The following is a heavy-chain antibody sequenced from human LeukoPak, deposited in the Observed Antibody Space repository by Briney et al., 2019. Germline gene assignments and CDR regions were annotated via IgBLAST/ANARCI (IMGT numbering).Heavy chain of an antibody. V-gene: IGHV3-33*05. Sequence: GGSLRLSCAASGFTFSSYGIHWVRQAPGKGLEWVAVISYDGSNKYYADSVKGRFTISRDNSKNTLYLQMNSLRAEDTALYYCAKDFVGTGNFRGGDYWGQGTLVTVSS. CDR1: GFTFSSYG. CDR2: ISYDGSNK. CDR3: AKDFVGTGNFRGGDY. J-gene: IGHJ4*02. D-gene: IGHD1-1*01.